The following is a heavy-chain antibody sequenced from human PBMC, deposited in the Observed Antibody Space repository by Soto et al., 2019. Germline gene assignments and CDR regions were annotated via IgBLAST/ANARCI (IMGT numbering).Heavy chain of an antibody. CDR1: GDSISSSNW. V-gene: IGHV4-4*02. CDR3: ARVHCNSTTCHVFDY. D-gene: IGHD2-2*01. Sequence: PSETLSLTCAVSGDSISSSNWWSWVRHSPGKGLEWIGESHHSGNTNSNPSLKSRVTISVDKSKNQLSLILTSVTAADTAVYYCARVHCNSTTCHVFDYWSQGTLVT. CDR2: SHHSGNT. J-gene: IGHJ4*02.